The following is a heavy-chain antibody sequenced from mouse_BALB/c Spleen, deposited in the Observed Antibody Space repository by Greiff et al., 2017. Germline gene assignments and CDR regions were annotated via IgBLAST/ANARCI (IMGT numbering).Heavy chain of an antibody. D-gene: IGHD2-2*01. J-gene: IGHJ3*01. Sequence: EVQLQQSGAELVKPGASVTLSCTASGFTIKDSYMHWVKQRPEQGLEWIGRIDTANGNTKYDPKFQGKATITADTSSNTAYLQLSSLTSEDTAVYYCAKGGYGYWGQGTLVTVSA. CDR2: IDTANGNT. V-gene: IGHV14-3*02. CDR1: GFTIKDSY. CDR3: AKGGYGY.